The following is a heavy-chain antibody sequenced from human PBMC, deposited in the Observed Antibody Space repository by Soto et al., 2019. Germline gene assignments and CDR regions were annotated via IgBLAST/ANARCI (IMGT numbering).Heavy chain of an antibody. CDR2: INWNGGRT. CDR1: RFISDNCG. V-gene: IGHV3-20*04. J-gene: IGHJ4*02. CDR3: ARDPYGMIVVVISKFDN. Sequence: EVQVVESGGGAVRPGGSLRLSCAVSRFISDNCGMKWVRQAPGKGLEWVSGINWNGGRTGYADSVKGRLSISRDKAKNSLYLQMNSVRAEDTALYYCARDPYGMIVVVISKFDNWGQGTLVTVSS. D-gene: IGHD3-22*01.